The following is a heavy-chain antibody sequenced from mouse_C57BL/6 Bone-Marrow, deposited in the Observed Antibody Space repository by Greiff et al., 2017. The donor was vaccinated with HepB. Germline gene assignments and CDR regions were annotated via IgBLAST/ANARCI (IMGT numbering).Heavy chain of an antibody. CDR2: INPNNGGT. D-gene: IGHD1-1*01. Sequence: EVQLQQSGPELVKPGASVKISCKASGYTFTDYYMNWVKQSHGKSLEWIGDINPNNGGTSYNQKFKGKATLTVDKSSSTAYMELRSLTSEDSGVYYCARSPLTTVVVDYWGQGTTLTVSS. CDR1: GYTFTDYY. V-gene: IGHV1-26*01. CDR3: ARSPLTTVVVDY. J-gene: IGHJ2*01.